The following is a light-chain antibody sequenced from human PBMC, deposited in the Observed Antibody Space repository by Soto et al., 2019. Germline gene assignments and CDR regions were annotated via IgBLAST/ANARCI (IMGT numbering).Light chain of an antibody. CDR2: DAS. V-gene: IGKV3-15*01. Sequence: EIALTQSPATLSLSPGERATLSCRASQSVNNHLAWYQQKPGQPPRLLIYDASNRATGIPARFSGSGSGTEFTLTISSLQSEDFAVYCCQQYNNWPATFGQGTKVDIK. CDR3: QQYNNWPAT. J-gene: IGKJ1*01. CDR1: QSVNNH.